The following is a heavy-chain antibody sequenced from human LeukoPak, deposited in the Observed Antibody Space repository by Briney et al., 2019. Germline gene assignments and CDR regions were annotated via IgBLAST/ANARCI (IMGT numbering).Heavy chain of an antibody. CDR3: TRGPIQLWLYHGMDV. J-gene: IGHJ6*02. Sequence: GRSLRLSCTVSGFTFGDHAMSWVRQAPGKGLEWVGFIRCKTYGGTTEYAASVKGRFIISRDDSTSIAYLQMNSLKTEDTAVYYCTRGPIQLWLYHGMDVWGQGTTVTVSS. D-gene: IGHD5-18*01. V-gene: IGHV3-49*04. CDR1: GFTFGDHA. CDR2: IRCKTYGGTT.